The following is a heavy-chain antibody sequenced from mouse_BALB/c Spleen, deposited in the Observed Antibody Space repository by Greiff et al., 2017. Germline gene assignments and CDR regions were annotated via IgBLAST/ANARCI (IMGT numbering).Heavy chain of an antibody. CDR3: AREEGNYGFAWFAY. CDR2: IWAGGST. CDR1: GFSLTSYG. Sequence: VKLVESGPGLVAPSQSLSITCTVSGFSLTSYGVHWVRQPPGKGLEWLGVIWAGGSTNYNSALMSRLSISKDNSKSQVFLKMNSLQTDDTAMYYCAREEGNYGFAWFAYWGQGTLVTVSA. D-gene: IGHD2-1*01. J-gene: IGHJ3*01. V-gene: IGHV2-9*02.